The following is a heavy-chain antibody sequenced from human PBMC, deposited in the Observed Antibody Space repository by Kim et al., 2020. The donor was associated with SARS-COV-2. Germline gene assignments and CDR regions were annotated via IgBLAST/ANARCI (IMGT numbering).Heavy chain of an antibody. D-gene: IGHD4-17*01. V-gene: IGHV1-69*02. J-gene: IGHJ6*02. CDR3: ASPVTYYYYYGMDV. Sequence: AQKFQGRGTITADKSTSTAYMELSSLRSEDTAVYYCASPVTYYYYYGMDVWGQGTTVTVSS.